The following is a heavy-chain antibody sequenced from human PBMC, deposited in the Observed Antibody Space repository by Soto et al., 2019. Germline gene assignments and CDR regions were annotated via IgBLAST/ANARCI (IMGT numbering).Heavy chain of an antibody. CDR3: ARPLGYDPTRSRYYYYYGMDV. V-gene: IGHV1-18*04. Sequence: ASVKVSCKASGYTFTSYGISWVRQAPGQGLEWMGWISAYNGNANYAQKLQGRVTMTTDTSTSTAYMELRSLRSDDTAVYYCARPLGYDPTRSRYYYYYGMDVWGQGTAVTVSS. J-gene: IGHJ6*02. CDR1: GYTFTSYG. D-gene: IGHD3-22*01. CDR2: ISAYNGNA.